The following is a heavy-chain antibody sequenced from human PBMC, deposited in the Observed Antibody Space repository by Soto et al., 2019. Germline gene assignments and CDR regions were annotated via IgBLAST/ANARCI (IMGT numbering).Heavy chain of an antibody. CDR2: IKSKTDGGTT. CDR1: GFILSIAR. CDR3: ATGLSSSSSG. Sequence: EVQLLESGGGLVEPGGSLRLSCAASGFILSIARMSWVRQAPGKGLEWVGRIKSKTDGGTTDYGAAVKGRFTISRDDSKNTMYLQMDSLKTEDTAVYYCATGLSSSSSGWGQGTLVTVSS. V-gene: IGHV3-15*01. D-gene: IGHD6-6*01. J-gene: IGHJ4*02.